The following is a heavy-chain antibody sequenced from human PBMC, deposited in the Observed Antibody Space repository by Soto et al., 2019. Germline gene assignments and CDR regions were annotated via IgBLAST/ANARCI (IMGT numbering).Heavy chain of an antibody. V-gene: IGHV3-30-3*01. J-gene: IGHJ4*02. CDR3: ARDWKENVGSTFYY. D-gene: IGHD1-26*01. CDR1: GFTFSSYA. Sequence: PGGSLRLSCAASGFTFSSYAMHWVRQAPGKGLEWVAVISYDGSNKYYADSVKGRFTISRDNSKNTLYLQMNSLRAEDTAVYYCARDWKENVGSTFYYWGQGTLVTVSS. CDR2: ISYDGSNK.